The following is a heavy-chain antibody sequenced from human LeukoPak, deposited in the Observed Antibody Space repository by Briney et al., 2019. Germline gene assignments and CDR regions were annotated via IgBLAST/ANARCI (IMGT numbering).Heavy chain of an antibody. V-gene: IGHV1-24*01. CDR2: FDPEDGET. D-gene: IGHD3-16*01. CDR3: ARYGVFGAFDI. Sequence: ASVKVSCKVSGYTLTELSMHWVRQAPGKGLEWMGGFDPEDGETIYAQKFQGRVTITTDESTSTAYMELSSLRSEDTAVYYCARYGVFGAFDIWGQGTMVTVSS. J-gene: IGHJ3*02. CDR1: GYTLTELS.